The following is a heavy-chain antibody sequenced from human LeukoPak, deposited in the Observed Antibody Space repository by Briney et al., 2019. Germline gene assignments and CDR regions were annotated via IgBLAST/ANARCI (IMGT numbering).Heavy chain of an antibody. Sequence: PGGSLRLSCAASGFTFSSYGMHWVRQAPGKGLEWVAVISYDGSNKYYADSVKGRFTTSRDNSKNTLYLQMNSLRAEDTAVYYCAKDRSGVGATWFDPWGQGTLVTVSS. CDR2: ISYDGSNK. CDR1: GFTFSSYG. D-gene: IGHD1-26*01. CDR3: AKDRSGVGATWFDP. J-gene: IGHJ5*02. V-gene: IGHV3-30*18.